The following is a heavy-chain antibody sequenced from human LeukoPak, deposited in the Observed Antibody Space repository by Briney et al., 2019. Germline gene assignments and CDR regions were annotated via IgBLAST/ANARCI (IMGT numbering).Heavy chain of an antibody. CDR1: GFTFSSYA. CDR2: ISGSGAST. D-gene: IGHD2-15*01. Sequence: GGSLRLSCAASGFTFSSYAMSWVRQAPGKGLEWVSAISGSGASTYYADSVRGRFTISRDNSKNTLYLQMNSLRADDTAIYYCARGLETVDIPTGFESCGQGTLVTVSS. J-gene: IGHJ4*02. CDR3: ARGLETVDIPTGFES. V-gene: IGHV3-23*01.